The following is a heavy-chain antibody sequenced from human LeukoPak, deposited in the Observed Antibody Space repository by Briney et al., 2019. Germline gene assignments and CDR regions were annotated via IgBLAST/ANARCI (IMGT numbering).Heavy chain of an antibody. J-gene: IGHJ4*02. Sequence: GGSLRLSCAASGFTFSSYAMSWVRQAPGKGLELVSAISGSGGSTYYADSVKGRFTISRDNSKNTLYLQMNSLRAEDTAVYYCAKGVKEDCSSTSCYASPFDYWGQGTLVTVSS. CDR3: AKGVKEDCSSTSCYASPFDY. CDR2: ISGSGGST. V-gene: IGHV3-23*01. D-gene: IGHD2-2*01. CDR1: GFTFSSYA.